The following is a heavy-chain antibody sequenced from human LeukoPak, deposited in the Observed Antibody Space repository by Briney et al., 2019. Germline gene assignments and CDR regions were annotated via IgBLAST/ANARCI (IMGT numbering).Heavy chain of an antibody. CDR3: ARGRLYCGGDCYWFLGY. CDR1: GYTFTAYY. Sequence: GASVKVSCKTSGYTFTAYYMHWVRQAPGQGLEWMGWISAYNGNTNYAQKLQGRVTMTTDTSTSTAYMELRSLRSDDTAVYYCARGRLYCGGDCYWFLGYWGQGTLVTVSS. D-gene: IGHD2-21*02. J-gene: IGHJ4*02. V-gene: IGHV1-18*04. CDR2: ISAYNGNT.